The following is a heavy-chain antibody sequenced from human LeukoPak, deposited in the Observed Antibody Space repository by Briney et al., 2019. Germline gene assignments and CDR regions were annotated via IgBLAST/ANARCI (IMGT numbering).Heavy chain of an antibody. CDR2: ISYDGSNK. Sequence: PGGSLRLSCAASGFTFSSYGMHWVRQAPGKGLEWVAVISYDGSNKYYADSVKGRFTISRDNSKNTLYLQMNSLRAEDTAVYYCAKGNYGSGSYYDYWGQGTLVTVSS. V-gene: IGHV3-30*18. CDR1: GFTFSSYG. J-gene: IGHJ4*02. CDR3: AKGNYGSGSYYDY. D-gene: IGHD3-10*01.